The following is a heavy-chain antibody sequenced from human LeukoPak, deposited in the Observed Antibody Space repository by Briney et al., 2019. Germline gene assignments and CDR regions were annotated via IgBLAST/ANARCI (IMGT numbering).Heavy chain of an antibody. V-gene: IGHV3-74*01. CDR2: INAEGNYM. CDR3: ARDLTGPYDH. Sequence: GGSLRLSCAASGFTVSSYWMHWVRQPPGKELLWVARINAEGNYMDYAESVKGRFTISRDSAKNTLYLQMNSLGAEDTAVYSCARDLTGPYDHWGQGTLVTVSS. J-gene: IGHJ4*02. CDR1: GFTVSSYW. D-gene: IGHD3-22*01.